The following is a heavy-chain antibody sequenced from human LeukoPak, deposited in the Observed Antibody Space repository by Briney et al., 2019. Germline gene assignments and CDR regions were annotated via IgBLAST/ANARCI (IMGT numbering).Heavy chain of an antibody. CDR2: IIPIFGTA. CDR3: ARADPYGDYYFDY. Sequence: ASVKVSCKASGGTFSSYAISWVRQARGQGLEWMGRIIPIFGTANYAQKFQGRVTITTDESTSTAYMELSSLRSEDTAVYYCARADPYGDYYFDYWGQGTLVTVSS. V-gene: IGHV1-69*05. J-gene: IGHJ4*02. D-gene: IGHD4-17*01. CDR1: GGTFSSYA.